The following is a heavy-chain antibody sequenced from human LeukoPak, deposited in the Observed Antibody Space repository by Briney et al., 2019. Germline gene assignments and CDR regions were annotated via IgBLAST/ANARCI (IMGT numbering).Heavy chain of an antibody. CDR1: GYSFTSYW. Sequence: GESLKISCKGSGYSFTSYWIGWVPQMPGKGLEWMGIIYPGDSDTRYSPSFQGQVTISADKSISTAYLQWSSLKASDTAMYYCARHSSISYSSSSIYYYYYMDVWGKGTTVTVSS. CDR2: IYPGDSDT. V-gene: IGHV5-51*01. J-gene: IGHJ6*03. CDR3: ARHSSISYSSSSIYYYYYMDV. D-gene: IGHD6-6*01.